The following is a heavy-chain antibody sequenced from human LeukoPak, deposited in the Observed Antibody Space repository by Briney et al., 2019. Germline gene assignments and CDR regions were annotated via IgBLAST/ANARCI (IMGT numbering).Heavy chain of an antibody. CDR3: ASPKLNCGGDCYLYDY. J-gene: IGHJ4*02. Sequence: SETLSLTCTVSGGSISSSSYYWGWIRQPPGKGLEWIGSIYYSGSTYYNPSLKSRVTISVDTSKNQFSPKLSSVTAADTAVYYCASPKLNCGGDCYLYDYWGQGTLVTVSS. V-gene: IGHV4-39*01. CDR2: IYYSGST. D-gene: IGHD2-21*02. CDR1: GGSISSSSYY.